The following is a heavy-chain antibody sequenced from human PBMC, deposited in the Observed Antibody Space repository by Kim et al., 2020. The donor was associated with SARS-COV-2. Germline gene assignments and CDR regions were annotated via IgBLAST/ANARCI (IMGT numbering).Heavy chain of an antibody. CDR3: ARHIFDWGGLRKFAP. CDR2: ISYTGGT. J-gene: IGHJ5*02. V-gene: IGHV4-39*01. D-gene: IGHD3-16*01. CDR1: GDSISSSDYS. Sequence: SETLSLTCTVSGDSISSSDYSWAWIRQPPGKGLEWIGNISYTGGTQYNPSLRSRVIISVDTSKNQFSLRLNSVTAADTAVYYCARHIFDWGGLRKFAPWGQGTLVTVSS.